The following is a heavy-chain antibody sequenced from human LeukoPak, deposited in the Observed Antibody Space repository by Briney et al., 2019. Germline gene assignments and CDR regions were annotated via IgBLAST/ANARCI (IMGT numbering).Heavy chain of an antibody. V-gene: IGHV1-2*02. J-gene: IGHJ5*02. CDR2: INPNSGGT. D-gene: IGHD6-13*01. CDR1: GYTFTGYY. Sequence: GASVTVSCKASGYTFTGYYMHWGRQAPGQGLEWMGWINPNSGGTNYAQKFQGRVTMTRDTSISTAYMELSRLRSDDTAVYYCARATGYSSSWYGWYWFDPWGQGTLVTVSS. CDR3: ARATGYSSSWYGWYWFDP.